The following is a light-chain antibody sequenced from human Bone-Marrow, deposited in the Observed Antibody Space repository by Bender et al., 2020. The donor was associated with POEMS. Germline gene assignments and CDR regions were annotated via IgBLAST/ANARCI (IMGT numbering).Light chain of an antibody. CDR2: GNT. V-gene: IGLV1-40*01. CDR3: QSYDSRLSANVI. J-gene: IGLJ2*01. CDR1: SSNIGAGYD. Sequence: QSVLTQPPSVSGAPGQRVTISCTGSSSNIGAGYDVHWYQQLPGTAPKLLIYGNTNRPSGVPERFSASKSGTAASLAITGLQAEDEADYYCQSYDSRLSANVIFGGGTKLTVL.